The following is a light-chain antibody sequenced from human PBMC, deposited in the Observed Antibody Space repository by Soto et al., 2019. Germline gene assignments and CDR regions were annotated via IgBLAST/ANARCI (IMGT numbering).Light chain of an antibody. Sequence: QSALTQPASVSGSPGQSITISCSGTTNDVGGYNYVSWYQQHPGKAPKLLIYTDYQRPSGVPDRFSGSKSGTSASLAINGLHSEDEADYYCASWDDNLNGGVFGGGTKLTVL. CDR3: ASWDDNLNGGV. V-gene: IGLV2-14*03. CDR1: TNDVGGYNY. CDR2: TDY. J-gene: IGLJ3*02.